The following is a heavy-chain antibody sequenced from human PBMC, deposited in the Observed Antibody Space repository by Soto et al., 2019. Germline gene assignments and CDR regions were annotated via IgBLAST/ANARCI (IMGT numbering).Heavy chain of an antibody. CDR2: MNPNSGNT. J-gene: IGHJ6*02. Sequence: GASVKVSCKASGGTFSSYAISWVRQATGQGLEWMGWMNPNSGNTGYAQKFQGRVTMTRNTSISTAYMELSSLRSEDTAVYYCARVLRDSTIFGVVPHYYYYYGMDVWGQGTTVTVSS. D-gene: IGHD3-3*01. V-gene: IGHV1-8*02. CDR1: GGTFSSYA. CDR3: ARVLRDSTIFGVVPHYYYYYGMDV.